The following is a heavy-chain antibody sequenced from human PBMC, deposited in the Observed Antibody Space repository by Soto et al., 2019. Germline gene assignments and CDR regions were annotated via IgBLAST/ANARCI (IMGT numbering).Heavy chain of an antibody. CDR2: VSWDGGTT. D-gene: IGHD3-10*01. CDR3: TRVKKKSITTSGVAFDS. Sequence: EESGGAVVQPGGSLTLSCVVSGVTVDEHTIHWVRQAPGTGLEWISLVSWDGGTTYSAESVKGRLTISKDRGTNSVFLKMDSLRPEDTALYYCTRVKKKSITTSGVAFDSCGQGNMVTVSS. J-gene: IGHJ4*02. CDR1: GVTVDEHT. V-gene: IGHV3-43*01.